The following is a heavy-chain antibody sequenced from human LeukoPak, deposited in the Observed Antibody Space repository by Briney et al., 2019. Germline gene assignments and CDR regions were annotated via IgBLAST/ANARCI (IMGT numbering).Heavy chain of an antibody. CDR1: GGSISSSSYY. Sequence: PSETLSLTCTVSGGSISSSSYYWGWIRRPPGKGLEWIGSIYYSGSTYYNPSLKSRVTISVDTSKNQFSLKLSSVTAADTAVYYCARFVVKVLGNNWFDPWGQGTLVTVSS. CDR3: ARFVVKVLGNNWFDP. CDR2: IYYSGST. V-gene: IGHV4-39*01. J-gene: IGHJ5*02. D-gene: IGHD2-21*01.